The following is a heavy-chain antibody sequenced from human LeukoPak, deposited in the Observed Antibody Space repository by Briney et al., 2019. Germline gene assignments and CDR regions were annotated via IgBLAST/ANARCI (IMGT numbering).Heavy chain of an antibody. J-gene: IGHJ4*02. CDR1: GFTCDDYT. CDR3: ARVSAEQVVTAILGRIDY. V-gene: IGHV3-43*01. Sequence: GGSLRLSCAASGFTCDDYTMHWVRQDPGKGLEWVSLISWDGGSTYYADSVKGRFTISRDNAKNSLYLQMNSLGAEDTAVYYCARVSAEQVVTAILGRIDYWGRGTLVTFSS. CDR2: ISWDGGST. D-gene: IGHD2-21*02.